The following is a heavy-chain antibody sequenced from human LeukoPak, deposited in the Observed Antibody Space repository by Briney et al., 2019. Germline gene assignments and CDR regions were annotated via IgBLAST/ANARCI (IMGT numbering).Heavy chain of an antibody. CDR3: AKDRAYTGSPRAFDI. D-gene: IGHD1-26*01. Sequence: GASLRLSCAASGFSFSTYAMSWVRQAPGKGLDWVSGISGGGSSTYYADSVKGRFTISRDNSKNTLYLQMSSLRAEDTAVYYCAKDRAYTGSPRAFDIWGQGKMVTVSS. CDR2: ISGGGSST. V-gene: IGHV3-23*01. J-gene: IGHJ3*02. CDR1: GFSFSTYA.